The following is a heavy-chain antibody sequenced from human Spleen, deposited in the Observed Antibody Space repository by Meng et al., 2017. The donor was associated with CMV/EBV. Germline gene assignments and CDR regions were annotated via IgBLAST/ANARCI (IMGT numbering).Heavy chain of an antibody. D-gene: IGHD3-10*01. Sequence: SLKISCAASGFKFGDYAMHWVRQPPGKGLEWVSGLDWNSGRIGYADSVKGRLTMTTDTSTSTAYMELVSLRFDDTAVYYCARCCYYGGPDHWGQGTLVTVSS. CDR2: LDWNSGRI. J-gene: IGHJ4*02. CDR3: ARCCYYGGPDH. CDR1: GFKFGDYA. V-gene: IGHV3-9*01.